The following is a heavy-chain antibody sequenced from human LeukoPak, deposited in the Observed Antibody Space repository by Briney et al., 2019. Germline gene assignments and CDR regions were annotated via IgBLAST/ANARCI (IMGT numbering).Heavy chain of an antibody. D-gene: IGHD3-10*01. CDR3: ARFYGSGSYGYNWFDP. CDR2: IYTSGST. Sequence: PSETLSLTCTVSGGSISSGSYYWSWIRQPAGKGLEWIGRIYTSGSTNYNPSLKSRVTISVGTSKNQFSLKLSSVTAADTAVYYCARFYGSGSYGYNWFDPWGQGTLVTVSS. V-gene: IGHV4-61*02. CDR1: GGSISSGSYY. J-gene: IGHJ5*02.